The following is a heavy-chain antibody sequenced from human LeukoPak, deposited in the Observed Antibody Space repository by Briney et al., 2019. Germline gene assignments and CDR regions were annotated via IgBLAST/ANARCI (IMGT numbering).Heavy chain of an antibody. CDR1: GYSFTSYW. D-gene: IGHD2-2*03. J-gene: IGHJ3*02. Sequence: GESPKISCNGSGYSFTSYWIGWVRQMPGKGLESMGIIYPCPSDTRYSPSFQGQVTISADQSISTAYLQWSSLKASDTAMYYCARRGGYCSSTSCIDAFDIWGQGTMVTVSS. CDR2: IYPCPSDT. CDR3: ARRGGYCSSTSCIDAFDI. V-gene: IGHV5-51*01.